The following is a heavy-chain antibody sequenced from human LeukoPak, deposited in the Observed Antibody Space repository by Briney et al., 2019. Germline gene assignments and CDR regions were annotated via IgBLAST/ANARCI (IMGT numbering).Heavy chain of an antibody. CDR3: AVARGYSYGYFDY. CDR1: GFTFSSYE. J-gene: IGHJ4*02. Sequence: GGSLRLSCAASGFTFSSYEMNWVRQAPGKGLEWVSYISSSGSTIYYADSVKGRFTISRDNAKNSLYLQMNSLRAEDTAVYYCAVARGYSYGYFDYWGQGTLVTVSS. CDR2: ISSSGSTI. V-gene: IGHV3-48*03. D-gene: IGHD5-18*01.